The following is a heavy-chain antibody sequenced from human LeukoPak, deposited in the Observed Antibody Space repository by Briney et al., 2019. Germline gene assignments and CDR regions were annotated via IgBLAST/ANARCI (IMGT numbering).Heavy chain of an antibody. CDR1: GFTFRNYV. D-gene: IGHD3-9*01. J-gene: IGHJ6*02. CDR2: TSSDLNVK. CDR3: ARTPYYDILTGSFYGMDV. Sequence: GGSLRLSCAASGFTFRNYVIHWVRQAPGKGLKWVAVTSSDLNVKLYADSVKGRVTISRDNAKNSLYLQMNSLRAEDTAVYYCARTPYYDILTGSFYGMDVWGQGTTVTVSS. V-gene: IGHV3-30-3*01.